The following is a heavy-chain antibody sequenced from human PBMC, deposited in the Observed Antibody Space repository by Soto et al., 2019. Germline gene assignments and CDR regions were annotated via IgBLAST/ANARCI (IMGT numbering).Heavy chain of an antibody. CDR1: GGSMTRYY. V-gene: IGHV4-59*08. J-gene: IGHJ5*01. D-gene: IGHD1-7*01. Sequence: SENLSLTCTVSGGSMTRYYWRWIRQPPGKGLEWIGYIYYSGTTNYNPSLKSRLTISVDPSKKPLSLKLSSVTAADTSVYYCARQSRGNYNRFASSGQGTRVTVS. CDR3: ARQSRGNYNRFAS. CDR2: IYYSGTT.